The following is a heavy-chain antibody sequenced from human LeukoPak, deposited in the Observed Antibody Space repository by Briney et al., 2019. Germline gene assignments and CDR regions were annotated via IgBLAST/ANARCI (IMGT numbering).Heavy chain of an antibody. D-gene: IGHD4-17*01. CDR1: GGSISSGDYY. J-gene: IGHJ4*02. CDR3: ARETTVTTYYFDY. V-gene: IGHV4-30-4*01. CDR2: IYYSGST. Sequence: SETLSLTCTVSGGSISSGDYYWSWIRQPPGKGLEWIGYIYYSGSTCYNPSLKSRVTISVDTSKNQFSLKLSSVTAADTAVYYCARETTVTTYYFDYWGQGTLVTVSS.